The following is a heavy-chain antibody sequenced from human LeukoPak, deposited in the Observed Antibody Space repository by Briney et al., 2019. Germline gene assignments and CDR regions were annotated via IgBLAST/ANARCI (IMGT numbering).Heavy chain of an antibody. CDR1: GFTFNNYG. Sequence: PGKSLRLSCAASGFTFNNYGMHWVRQAPGKGLDWVAVISSAGSHKYYADSVKGRFTISRDSSTLFLQMNSLRTEDTAVYYCARGSVFTPPPFDYWGQGTLVTVSS. D-gene: IGHD2-15*01. V-gene: IGHV3-30*03. CDR3: ARGSVFTPPPFDY. J-gene: IGHJ4*02. CDR2: ISSAGSHK.